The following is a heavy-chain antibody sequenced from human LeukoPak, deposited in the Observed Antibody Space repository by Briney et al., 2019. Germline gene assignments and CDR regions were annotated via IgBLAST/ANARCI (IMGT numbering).Heavy chain of an antibody. V-gene: IGHV4-34*01. CDR3: ARGPFYCTNGVCYGASPLYFDY. J-gene: IGHJ4*02. D-gene: IGHD2-8*01. CDR1: GGSFSGYY. CDR2: INHSGST. Sequence: SETLSLICAVYGGSFSGYYWSWIRQPPGKGLEWIGEINHSGSTNYNPSLESRVTISVDTSKNQFSLKRSSVTAADTAVYYCARGPFYCTNGVCYGASPLYFDYWGQGHLVTVSS.